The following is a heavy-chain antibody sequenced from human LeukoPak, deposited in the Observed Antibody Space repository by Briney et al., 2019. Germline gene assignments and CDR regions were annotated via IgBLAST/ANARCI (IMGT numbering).Heavy chain of an antibody. CDR3: ARDSGCYDSSGYFHFDY. CDR2: IYYSGST. CDR1: GGSISSSSYY. V-gene: IGHV4-39*07. Sequence: SETLSLTCTVSGGSISSSSYYWGWIRQPPGKGLEWIGSIYYSGSTYYNPSLKSRVTISVDTSKNQFSLKLSSVTAADTAVYYCARDSGCYDSSGYFHFDYWGQGTLVTVSS. D-gene: IGHD3-22*01. J-gene: IGHJ4*02.